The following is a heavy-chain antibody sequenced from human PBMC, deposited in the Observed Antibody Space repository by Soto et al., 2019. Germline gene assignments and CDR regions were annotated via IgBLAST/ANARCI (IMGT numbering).Heavy chain of an antibody. CDR1: GLTFSSYW. J-gene: IGHJ4*02. CDR3: TIVRVADSALDH. CDR2: IKQDGSEK. D-gene: IGHD3-10*02. V-gene: IGHV3-7*01. Sequence: GGSLRLSCAASGLTFSSYWMSWVRQAPGKGLEWVANIKQDGSEKYYVDSVKGRFTISRDNSKNTLFLHMSNLRAEDTAMYYCTIVRVADSALDHWGQGTLVTVSS.